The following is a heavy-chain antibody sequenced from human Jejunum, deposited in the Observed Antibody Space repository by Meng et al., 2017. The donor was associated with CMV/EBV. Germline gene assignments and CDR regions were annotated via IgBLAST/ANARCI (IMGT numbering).Heavy chain of an antibody. CDR3: AGGGPAIFSPFDP. J-gene: IGHJ5*02. CDR2: ISGSGIST. D-gene: IGHD3-3*01. Sequence: CVASGLPFRNYPMSWVSQAPGMGLEWVACISGSGISTYDADSVKGRFTISRDNSKNTLYLEMKSLRVEDSAVYFCAGGGPAIFSPFDPWGRGTLVTVSS. V-gene: IGHV3-23*01. CDR1: GLPFRNYP.